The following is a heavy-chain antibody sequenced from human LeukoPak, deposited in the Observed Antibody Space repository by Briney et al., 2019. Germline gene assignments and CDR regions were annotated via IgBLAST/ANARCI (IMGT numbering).Heavy chain of an antibody. Sequence: SETLSLTCTVSGGSISSGSYYWSWIRQPAGKGLEWIGRIYTSGSTNYNPSLKSRVTISVDTSKNQFSLKLSSVTAADTAVYYCAREKGGDFQHWGQGTLVTVSS. D-gene: IGHD2-21*01. CDR3: AREKGGDFQH. CDR1: GGSISSGSYY. J-gene: IGHJ1*01. CDR2: IYTSGST. V-gene: IGHV4-61*02.